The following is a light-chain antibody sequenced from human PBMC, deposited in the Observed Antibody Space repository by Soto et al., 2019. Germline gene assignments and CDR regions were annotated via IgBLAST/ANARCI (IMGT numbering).Light chain of an antibody. CDR2: GAS. CDR3: QQYGSSPPYT. CDR1: QSVSSNH. J-gene: IGKJ2*01. V-gene: IGKV3-20*01. Sequence: EIVLTQSPGTLSLSPGEGATLSCRASQSVSSNHLAWYQQKPGQAPRLLIFGASSRASDIPDRFSGSGSGTDFTLTISRLEPEDFVVYYCQQYGSSPPYTFGQGTNLEIK.